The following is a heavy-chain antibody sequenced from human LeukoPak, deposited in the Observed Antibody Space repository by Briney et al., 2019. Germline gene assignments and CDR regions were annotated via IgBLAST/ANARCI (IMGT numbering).Heavy chain of an antibody. CDR2: ISSSGTTF. J-gene: IGHJ1*01. Sequence: GGSLRLSCEASGFAFSAYAVNWVRQAPGKGLEWLSYISSSGTTFYYADSMKGRFTISRDNAKNSLYLEMNSLRAEDTALYYCVRGITMFQHWGQGTLVTVSS. CDR1: GFAFSAYA. V-gene: IGHV3-48*03. D-gene: IGHD1-20*01. CDR3: VRGITMFQH.